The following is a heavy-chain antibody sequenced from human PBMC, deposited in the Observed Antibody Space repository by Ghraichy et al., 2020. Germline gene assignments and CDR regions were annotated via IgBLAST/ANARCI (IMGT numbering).Heavy chain of an antibody. D-gene: IGHD2-2*02. CDR1: GGSISSSSYY. CDR3: ASADCSSTSCYTRDPPPYYFDY. J-gene: IGHJ4*02. CDR2: IYYSGST. Sequence: SETLSLTCTVSGGSISSSSYYWGWIRQPPGKGLEWIGSIYYSGSTYYNPSLKSRVTISVDTSKNQFSLKLSSVTAADTAVYYCASADCSSTSCYTRDPPPYYFDYWGQGTLVTVSS. V-gene: IGHV4-39*01.